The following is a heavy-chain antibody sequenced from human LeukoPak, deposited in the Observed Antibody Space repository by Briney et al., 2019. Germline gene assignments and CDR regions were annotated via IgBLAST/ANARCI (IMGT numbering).Heavy chain of an antibody. CDR1: GFSFSSYA. CDR2: ISGSGANT. CDR3: AKRPSAYCFEGGCYFTY. J-gene: IGHJ4*02. Sequence: PGGSLRLSCEASGFSFSSYAMSWVRQAPGGGLEWVSAISGSGANTYHADSVKGRFTISRDNAKDTLYLQMNTLRAEDTAVYYCAKRPSAYCFEGGCYFTYWRQGTLVIVSS. D-gene: IGHD2-21*01. V-gene: IGHV3-23*01.